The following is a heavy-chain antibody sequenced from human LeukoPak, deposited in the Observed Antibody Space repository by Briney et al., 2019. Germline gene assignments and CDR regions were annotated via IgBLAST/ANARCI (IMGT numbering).Heavy chain of an antibody. V-gene: IGHV3-48*01. CDR3: AKDAQRGFDYSNSLEH. J-gene: IGHJ4*02. Sequence: GGSLRLSCEASGFSFSSYSMNWVRQAPGKGLELVSYISSRSTTIYYADAVQGRFTVSRDNAENSLYLHMSSLRAEDTAVYYCAKDAQRGFDYSNSLEHWGQGSLVTVSS. CDR1: GFSFSSYS. D-gene: IGHD4-11*01. CDR2: ISSRSTTI.